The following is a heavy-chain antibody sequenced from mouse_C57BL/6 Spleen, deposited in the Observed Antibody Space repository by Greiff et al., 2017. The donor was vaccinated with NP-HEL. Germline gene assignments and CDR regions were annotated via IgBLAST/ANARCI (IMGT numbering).Heavy chain of an antibody. CDR3: TRTGKGYFDV. CDR2: ISSGGSYT. J-gene: IGHJ1*03. D-gene: IGHD4-1*01. Sequence: EVMLVQSGGDLVKPGGSLKLSCAASGFTFSSYGMSWVRQTPDTRLEWVATISSGGSYTYYPDSVKGRFTISRDNAKNTLYLQVSSLKSEETTLYYCTRTGKGYFDVWGTEGTVTVSS. V-gene: IGHV5-6*01. CDR1: GFTFSSYG.